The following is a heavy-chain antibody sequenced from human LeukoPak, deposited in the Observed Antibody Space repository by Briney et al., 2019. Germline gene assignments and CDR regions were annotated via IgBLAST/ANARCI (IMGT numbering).Heavy chain of an antibody. V-gene: IGHV3-21*01. J-gene: IGHJ4*02. CDR1: GFTFSSYS. D-gene: IGHD4-17*01. CDR2: ISSSSYI. Sequence: GGSLRLSCAASGFTFSSYSMNWVRQAPGKGLEWVSSISSSSYIYYADSVKGRSTISRDNANNSLYLQMNSLRAEDTAVYYCARDVRYGDGDYWGQGTLVTVSS. CDR3: ARDVRYGDGDY.